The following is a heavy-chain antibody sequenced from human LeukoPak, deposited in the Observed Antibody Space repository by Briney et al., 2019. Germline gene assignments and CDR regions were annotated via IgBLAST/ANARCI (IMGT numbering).Heavy chain of an antibody. Sequence: PGGSLRLSCVASGFTFSNFWMSWVRQDPGKGLEWVANIKVDGSEKYYADSVKGRFTTSRDNAENSLYLQMNSLRAEDTAVYCCAKKTESTGEAFDYWGQGTQVTVSS. V-gene: IGHV3-7*03. CDR1: GFTFSNFW. J-gene: IGHJ4*02. D-gene: IGHD7-27*01. CDR3: AKKTESTGEAFDY. CDR2: IKVDGSEK.